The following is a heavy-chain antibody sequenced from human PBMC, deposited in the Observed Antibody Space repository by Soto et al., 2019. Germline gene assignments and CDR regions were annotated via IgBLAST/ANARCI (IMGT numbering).Heavy chain of an antibody. CDR1: GYTFTSYA. D-gene: IGHD3-9*01. J-gene: IGHJ4*02. CDR3: ARINDILTGYYRIYYFDY. V-gene: IGHV1-3*01. Sequence: ASVKVSCKASGYTFTSYAMHWVRQAPGQRLEWMGWINAGNGNTKYSQKFQGRVTITRDTSASTAYMELSSLRSEDTAVYYCARINDILTGYYRIYYFDYWGQGTLVPVSS. CDR2: INAGNGNT.